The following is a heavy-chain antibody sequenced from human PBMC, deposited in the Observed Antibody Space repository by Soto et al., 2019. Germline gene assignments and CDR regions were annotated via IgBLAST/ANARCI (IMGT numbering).Heavy chain of an antibody. CDR3: ARAINAGIAAAGTIDY. CDR1: GGSISSGGYY. Sequence: QVQLQESGPGLVKPSQTLSLTCTVSGGSISSGGYYWSWIRQHPGKGQEWIGYIYYSGSTYYNPSLKSGVTIAVDTSKNQFPLKLSAVTAADTAVYYCARAINAGIAAAGTIDYWGQGTLVTVSS. D-gene: IGHD6-13*01. CDR2: IYYSGST. J-gene: IGHJ4*02. V-gene: IGHV4-31*03.